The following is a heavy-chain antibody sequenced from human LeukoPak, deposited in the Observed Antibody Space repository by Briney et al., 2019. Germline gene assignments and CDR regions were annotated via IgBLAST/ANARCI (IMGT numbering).Heavy chain of an antibody. D-gene: IGHD3-3*01. J-gene: IGHJ4*02. CDR3: ARKRMIFGVVIPDYFDY. CDR1: GRSFSASY. Sequence: PSATPSLTCAVYGRSFSASYWRWIRQPPGKGMEWIGEINHSGSTNYNPSLKSRVTISVDTSKNQFSLKLSSVTAADTAVYYCARKRMIFGVVIPDYFDYWGQGTLVTVSS. V-gene: IGHV4-34*01. CDR2: INHSGST.